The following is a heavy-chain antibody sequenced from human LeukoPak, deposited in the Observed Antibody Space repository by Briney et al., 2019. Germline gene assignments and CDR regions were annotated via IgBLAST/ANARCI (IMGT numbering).Heavy chain of an antibody. CDR2: ISSSGSTI. J-gene: IGHJ6*02. CDR3: ARDLYPLTLHYYYGMDV. D-gene: IGHD2-2*01. CDR1: GFTFSAYY. Sequence: GGTLRLSCAVSGFTFSAYYMSWIRQSPGKGLEWVSYISSSGSTIYYADSGKGRFTISRDNAKNSLYLQMTSLRAEDTAVYYCARDLYPLTLHYYYGMDVWGQGTTVTVSS. V-gene: IGHV3-11*01.